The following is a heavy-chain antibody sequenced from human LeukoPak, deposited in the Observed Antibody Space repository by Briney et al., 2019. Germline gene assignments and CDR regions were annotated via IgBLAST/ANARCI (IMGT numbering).Heavy chain of an antibody. CDR3: ARALNRYSYGSFDY. CDR1: GFTFSTYS. CDR2: ISSSSSTI. Sequence: GGSLRLSCAVSGFTFSTYSMNWVRQAPGKGLEWVSYISSSSSTIYYADSVKGRFTISRDNGKSSLYPQMNSLRAEDTAVYYCARALNRYSYGSFDYWGQGTLVTVSS. J-gene: IGHJ4*02. V-gene: IGHV3-48*01. D-gene: IGHD5-18*01.